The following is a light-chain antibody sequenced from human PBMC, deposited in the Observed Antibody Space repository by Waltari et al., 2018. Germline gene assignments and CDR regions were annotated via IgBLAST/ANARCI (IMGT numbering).Light chain of an antibody. V-gene: IGLV1-44*01. CDR2: SND. Sequence: QSVLSQPPSASGAPGPWVTISCSGRASNIGRDIVTWYPQLPGTAPKVLIFSNDQRPSGVPDRFSGSRSGTSASLAISGLQSEDEADYFCAAWDDSLNAVVFGGGTRLTVL. CDR3: AAWDDSLNAVV. J-gene: IGLJ2*01. CDR1: ASNIGRDI.